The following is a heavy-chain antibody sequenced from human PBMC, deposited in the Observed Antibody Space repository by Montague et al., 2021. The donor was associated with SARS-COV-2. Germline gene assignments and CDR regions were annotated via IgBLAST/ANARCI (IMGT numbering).Heavy chain of an antibody. CDR2: VNYTGSS. CDR1: GGSINNNN. Sequence: SETLSLTCAVYGGSINNNNWSWIRHAPGKGLEWMGSVNYTGSSTNNESHKRRRTMSVDTSENKNSLKMTTVTASDTAVYYCARHRANADSFDTWGQGTLVTVSS. D-gene: IGHD3-9*01. V-gene: IGHV4-34*04. CDR3: ARHRANADSFDT. J-gene: IGHJ5*02.